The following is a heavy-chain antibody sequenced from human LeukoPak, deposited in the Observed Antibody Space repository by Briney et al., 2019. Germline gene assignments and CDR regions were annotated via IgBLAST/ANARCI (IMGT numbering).Heavy chain of an antibody. V-gene: IGHV4-39*01. J-gene: IGHJ4*02. Sequence: SQTRSLTCSVAGGSVASTSYYWNWIRRPPWKGLDWIASLYYGGSTYSNPFLKSRVTISVDTSKNQFSLNLSSVTASDTAVFYCASTHYDILTPSYYVDFWGQGTLVTVSS. D-gene: IGHD3-9*01. CDR1: GGSVASTSYY. CDR2: LYYGGST. CDR3: ASTHYDILTPSYYVDF.